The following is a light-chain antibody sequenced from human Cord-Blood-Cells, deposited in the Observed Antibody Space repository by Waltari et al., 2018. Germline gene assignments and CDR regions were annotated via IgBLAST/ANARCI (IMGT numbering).Light chain of an antibody. CDR2: EGS. CDR3: CSYAGSSTSV. Sequence: QSALTQPASVSGSPGQSITISYTGTSSDVGSYNLVSWYQQHPGKAPKLMIYEGSKRPSGVSNRFSGSKSGNTASLTISGLQAEDEADYYCCSYAGSSTSVFGGGTKLTVL. J-gene: IGLJ3*02. CDR1: SSDVGSYNL. V-gene: IGLV2-23*01.